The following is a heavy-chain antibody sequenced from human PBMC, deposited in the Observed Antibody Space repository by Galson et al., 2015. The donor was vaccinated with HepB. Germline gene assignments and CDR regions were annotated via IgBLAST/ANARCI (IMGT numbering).Heavy chain of an antibody. J-gene: IGHJ6*02. CDR2: IKEDGSEK. D-gene: IGHD3-10*01. Sequence: SLRLSCAASGFISSMYWMNWVRQAPGKGLEWVATIKEDGSEKNYVDSVKGRFTISRDKAKNSLYLQMNSLRAEDTAVYYCARVKRGEWYSYYYYGMDVWGQGTTVTVSS. V-gene: IGHV3-7*05. CDR3: ARVKRGEWYSYYYYGMDV. CDR1: GFISSMYW.